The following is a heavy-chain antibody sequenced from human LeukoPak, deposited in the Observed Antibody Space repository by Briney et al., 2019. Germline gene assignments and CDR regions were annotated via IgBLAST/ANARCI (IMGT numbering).Heavy chain of an antibody. D-gene: IGHD6-13*01. CDR2: INPNIGGT. CDR1: GYTFTGYY. CDR3: ARNYKSSWYPIPFDY. V-gene: IGHV1-2*06. Sequence: ASVKVSCKASGYTFTGYYMHWVRQAPGQGLEWMGRINPNIGGTNYAQKFQGRVTMTRDTSISTAYMELSRLRSDDTAVYYCARNYKSSWYPIPFDYWGQGTLVTVSS. J-gene: IGHJ4*02.